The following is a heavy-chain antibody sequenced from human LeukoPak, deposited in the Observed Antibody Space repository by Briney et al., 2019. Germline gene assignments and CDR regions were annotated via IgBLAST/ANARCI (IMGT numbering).Heavy chain of an antibody. CDR3: ASRKLGNDY. J-gene: IGHJ4*02. V-gene: IGHV4-61*02. Sequence: ASETLSLTCTVSGGSISSGSYYWSWIRQPAGKGLEWIGRIYTSGSTNYKPSLKSRVTISADTSQNQFSLKLSSVTAADTAVYYCASRKLGNDYWGQGTLVTVSS. D-gene: IGHD7-27*01. CDR2: IYTSGST. CDR1: GGSISSGSYY.